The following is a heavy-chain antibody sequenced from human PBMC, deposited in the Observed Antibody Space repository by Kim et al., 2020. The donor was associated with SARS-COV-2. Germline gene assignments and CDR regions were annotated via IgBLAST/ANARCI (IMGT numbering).Heavy chain of an antibody. J-gene: IGHJ4*02. CDR3: AREGVGATIFDY. V-gene: IGHV3-33*01. CDR1: GFTFSSYG. D-gene: IGHD1-26*01. CDR2: IWYDGSNK. Sequence: GGSLRLSCAASGFTFSSYGMHWVRQAPGKGLEWVAVIWYDGSNKYYADSVKGRFTISRDNSKNTLYLQMNSLRAEDTAVYYCAREGVGATIFDYWGQGTLVTVSS.